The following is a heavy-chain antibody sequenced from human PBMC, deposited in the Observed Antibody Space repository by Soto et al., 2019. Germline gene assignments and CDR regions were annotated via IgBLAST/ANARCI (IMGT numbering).Heavy chain of an antibody. CDR2: IYYSGST. CDR3: ARGGYSYGYGYFDY. CDR1: GGSISSYY. D-gene: IGHD5-18*01. V-gene: IGHV4-59*01. Sequence: TSETLSLTGAVSGGSISSYYWSWIREPPGKGLEWIGYIYYSGSTNYNPSLKSRVTISVDTSKNQFSLKLSSVTAADTAVYYCARGGYSYGYGYFDYWGQGTLVTVSS. J-gene: IGHJ4*02.